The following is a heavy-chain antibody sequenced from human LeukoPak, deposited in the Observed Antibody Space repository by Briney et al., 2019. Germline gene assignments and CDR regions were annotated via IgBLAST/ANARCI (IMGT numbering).Heavy chain of an antibody. CDR2: INPNSGGT. CDR3: ARGPFNVLRFLEWAPTIDY. J-gene: IGHJ4*02. Sequence: GASVKVSCKASGYTFTGYYMHWVRQAPGQGLEWMGWINPNSGGTNYAQKFQGRVTMTRDTSISTAYMELNRLRSDDTAVYYCARGPFNVLRFLEWAPTIDYWGQGTLVTVSS. V-gene: IGHV1-2*02. CDR1: GYTFTGYY. D-gene: IGHD3-3*01.